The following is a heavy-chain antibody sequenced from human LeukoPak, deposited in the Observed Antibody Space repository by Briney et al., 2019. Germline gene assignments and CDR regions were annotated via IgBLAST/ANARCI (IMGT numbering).Heavy chain of an antibody. CDR2: IYYSGST. Sequence: SQTLSLTCAVSGGSISSGGYSWSWIRQPPGKGLEWIGYIYYSGSTYYNPSLKSRVTISVDTSKNQFSLKLSSVTAADTAVYYCARNYDSSGYPYYFDYWGQGTLVTVSS. J-gene: IGHJ4*02. V-gene: IGHV4-30-4*07. CDR1: GGSISSGGYS. D-gene: IGHD3-22*01. CDR3: ARNYDSSGYPYYFDY.